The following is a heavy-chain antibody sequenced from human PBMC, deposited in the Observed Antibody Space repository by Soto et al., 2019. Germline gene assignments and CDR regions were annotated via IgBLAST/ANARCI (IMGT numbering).Heavy chain of an antibody. J-gene: IGHJ6*02. CDR1: GGTFSSYA. Sequence: SVKVSCKASGGTFSSYAIRWVRQAPGQGLEWMGGLIPIFGTANYAQKFQGRVTITADESTSTAYMELSSLRSEDTAVYYCARRYSSGWDYYYGMDVWGQGTTVTVSS. V-gene: IGHV1-69*13. D-gene: IGHD6-19*01. CDR3: ARRYSSGWDYYYGMDV. CDR2: LIPIFGTA.